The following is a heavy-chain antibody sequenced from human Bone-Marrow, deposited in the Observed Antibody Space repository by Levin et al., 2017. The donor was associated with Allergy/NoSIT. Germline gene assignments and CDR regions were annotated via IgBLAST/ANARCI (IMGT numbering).Heavy chain of an antibody. J-gene: IGHJ4*02. CDR1: GDSMSSGDYY. Sequence: NASETLSLTCSVSGDSMSSGDYYWTWLRQPPGKALEWIGYIYKRGTTYYNPSLRSRVIISADMSKSQFSLNLNSVTAADTAVYFCARTRDCSGGTCYGVGGENPFDYWGQGTLVTVSS. CDR3: ARTRDCSGGTCYGVGGENPFDY. V-gene: IGHV4-30-4*01. CDR2: IYKRGTT. D-gene: IGHD2-15*01.